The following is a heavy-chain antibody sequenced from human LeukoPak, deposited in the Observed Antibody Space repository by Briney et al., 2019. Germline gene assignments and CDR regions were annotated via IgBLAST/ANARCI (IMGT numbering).Heavy chain of an antibody. CDR3: ASHTLVGYSSSRRYFDY. J-gene: IGHJ4*02. V-gene: IGHV1-18*01. CDR1: GYTFTSYG. CDR2: TSAYNGNT. D-gene: IGHD6-6*01. Sequence: ASVKVSCKASGYTFTSYGISWVRQAPGQGLEWMGWTSAYNGNTNYAQKLQGRVTMTTDTSTSTAYMELRSLRSDDTAVYYCASHTLVGYSSSRRYFDYWGQGTLVTVSS.